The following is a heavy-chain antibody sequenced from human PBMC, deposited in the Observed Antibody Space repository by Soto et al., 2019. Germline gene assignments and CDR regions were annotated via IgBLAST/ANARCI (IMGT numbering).Heavy chain of an antibody. CDR2: ISGSGGST. CDR3: AKARCSSTSCYAGVAKGWFDP. D-gene: IGHD2-2*01. J-gene: IGHJ5*02. V-gene: IGHV3-23*01. Sequence: GSLRLSCAASGFTFSSYAMRWVRQAPGKGLEWVSAISGSGGSTYYADSVKGRFTISRDNSKNTLYLQMNSLRAEDTAVYYCAKARCSSTSCYAGVAKGWFDPWGQGTLVTVSS. CDR1: GFTFSSYA.